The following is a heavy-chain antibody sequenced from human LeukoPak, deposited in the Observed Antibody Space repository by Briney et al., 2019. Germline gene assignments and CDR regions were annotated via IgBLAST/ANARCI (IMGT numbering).Heavy chain of an antibody. D-gene: IGHD6-13*01. CDR3: AKGPMYSSSWYIAYDAFDI. CDR1: GFTFSSYG. CDR2: ISYDGSNK. Sequence: GGSLRLSCAASGFTFSSYGMHWVRQAPGKGLEWVAVISYDGSNKYYADSVKGRFTISRDNSKNTLYLQMNSLRAEDTAVYYCAKGPMYSSSWYIAYDAFDIWGQGTMVTVSS. J-gene: IGHJ3*02. V-gene: IGHV3-30*18.